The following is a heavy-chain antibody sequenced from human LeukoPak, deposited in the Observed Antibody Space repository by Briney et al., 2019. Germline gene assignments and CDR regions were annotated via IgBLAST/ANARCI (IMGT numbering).Heavy chain of an antibody. CDR2: MKQDGREK. CDR1: GFTSDDYG. CDR3: ATGGGSGRYGFPFDC. Sequence: GGSLRLSCVASGFTSDDYGMSWVRQAPGKGLEWVANMKQDGREKYYVDSVKGRFTVSRDNAKNSLYLQMNSLRAEDTAVYYCATGGGSGRYGFPFDCWGQGTLVTVSS. J-gene: IGHJ4*02. V-gene: IGHV3-7*01. D-gene: IGHD6-19*01.